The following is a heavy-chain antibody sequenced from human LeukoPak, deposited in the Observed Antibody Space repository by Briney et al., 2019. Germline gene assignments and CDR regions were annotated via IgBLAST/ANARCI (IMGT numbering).Heavy chain of an antibody. J-gene: IGHJ4*02. Sequence: PGGSLRLSCAASGFTFSSYWMSWVRQAPGKGLEWVANIKQDGSEKYYVDSVKGRFTISRDNAKNSLYLQMNSLRAEDTAVYYCARGYYGSGSYYHFDYWGQGTLVTVSS. CDR1: GFTFSSYW. CDR3: ARGYYGSGSYYHFDY. CDR2: IKQDGSEK. D-gene: IGHD3-10*01. V-gene: IGHV3-7*01.